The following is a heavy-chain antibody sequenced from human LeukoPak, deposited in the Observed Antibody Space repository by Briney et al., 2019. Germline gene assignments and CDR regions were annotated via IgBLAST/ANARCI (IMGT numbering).Heavy chain of an antibody. CDR3: ARLDSSGWYYFEY. J-gene: IGHJ4*02. D-gene: IGHD6-19*01. CDR2: MYSGGST. CDR1: GFTVSSNF. Sequence: GGSLRLSCAASGFTVSSNFMTWVRQVPGRGLEWVSVMYSGGSTYYADSVKGRFTVSRDNSKNTLYLQMNSLRDDDTAVYYCARLDSSGWYYFEYWGQGTLVTVSS. V-gene: IGHV3-53*01.